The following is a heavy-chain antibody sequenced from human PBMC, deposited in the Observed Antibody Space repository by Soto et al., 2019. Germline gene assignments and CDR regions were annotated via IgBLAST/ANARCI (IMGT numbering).Heavy chain of an antibody. Sequence: EVQLLESGGGLVQPGGSLRLSCAASGFTFSSYAMSWVRQAPGKGLEWVSGTSGSGGSTYYADSVKGRFTISRDNSKNTLYLQMNSLRAEDTAVYYCAKATLIAVAVPFDYWGQGTLVTVSS. J-gene: IGHJ4*02. D-gene: IGHD6-19*01. CDR2: TSGSGGST. CDR1: GFTFSSYA. V-gene: IGHV3-23*01. CDR3: AKATLIAVAVPFDY.